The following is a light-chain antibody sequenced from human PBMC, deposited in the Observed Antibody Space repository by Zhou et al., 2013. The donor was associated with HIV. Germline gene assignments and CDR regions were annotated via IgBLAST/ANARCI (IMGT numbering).Light chain of an antibody. CDR3: QQYNSYPRT. V-gene: IGKV1-12*01. CDR2: AAS. J-gene: IGKJ1*01. CDR1: QDIGTW. Sequence: DIQMTQSPSSVSASVGDRVTINCRASQDIGTWLGWYQQKPGKAPKLLIYAASSLQSGVPSRFSGSGFGTEFYLTISSLQPDDLATYFCQQYNSYPRTFGPGTKVEI.